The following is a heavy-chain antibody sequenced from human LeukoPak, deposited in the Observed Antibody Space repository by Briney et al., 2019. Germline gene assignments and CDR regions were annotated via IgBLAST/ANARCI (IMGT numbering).Heavy chain of an antibody. D-gene: IGHD6-19*01. Sequence: GGSLRLSCATSGFTFNNYGMHWVRQAPGKGLEWVALIQPDGNDKYYVDSVKGRFTVSRDNSKNTLYLQLNSLRAEDTAVYYCAKDRIAVNYWGQGTLVTVSS. J-gene: IGHJ4*02. CDR3: AKDRIAVNY. CDR2: IQPDGNDK. CDR1: GFTFNNYG. V-gene: IGHV3-30*02.